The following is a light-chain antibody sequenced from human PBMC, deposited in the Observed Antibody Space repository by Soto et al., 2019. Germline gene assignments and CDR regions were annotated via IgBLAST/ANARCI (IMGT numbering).Light chain of an antibody. CDR1: SSDVGGYNY. J-gene: IGLJ1*01. Sequence: QSALTQPASVSGSPGQSITISCTGTSSDVGGYNYVSWYQQYPGKAPKLMIYDVSSRPSGVSNRFSGSKSGNTASLTISGLQAEDEADYHCSSYTPSSPYVFGTGTKVTVL. CDR3: SSYTPSSPYV. V-gene: IGLV2-14*03. CDR2: DVS.